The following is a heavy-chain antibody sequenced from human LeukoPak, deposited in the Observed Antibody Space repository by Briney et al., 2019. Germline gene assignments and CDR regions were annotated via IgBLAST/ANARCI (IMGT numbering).Heavy chain of an antibody. Sequence: SGPTLVKPTQTLTLTCTFSGFSLSTSGMCVGWVRQPPGKALEWLARIDWDDDKSYSTSLKTRLTISKDTSKNQVVLIMTNMDPVDTATYYCARIGYSGSWERYFDYWGQGTLVTVSS. J-gene: IGHJ4*02. D-gene: IGHD1-26*01. CDR2: IDWDDDK. V-gene: IGHV2-70*11. CDR3: ARIGYSGSWERYFDY. CDR1: GFSLSTSGMC.